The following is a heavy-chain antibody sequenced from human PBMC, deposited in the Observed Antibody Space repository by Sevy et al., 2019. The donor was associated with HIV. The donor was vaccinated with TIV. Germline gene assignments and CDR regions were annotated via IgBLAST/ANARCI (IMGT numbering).Heavy chain of an antibody. CDR1: GFTFSSYA. CDR2: ISGSGGST. CDR3: AKKYYYGSGSYYTYYFDY. Sequence: GGSLRLSCAASGFTFSSYAMSWVRQAPGKGLEWVSAISGSGGSTYYADSVKGRFTISRDNSKNTLYLQMTSLRAEDTAVYYCAKKYYYGSGSYYTYYFDYWGQGTLVTVSS. J-gene: IGHJ4*02. V-gene: IGHV3-23*01. D-gene: IGHD3-10*01.